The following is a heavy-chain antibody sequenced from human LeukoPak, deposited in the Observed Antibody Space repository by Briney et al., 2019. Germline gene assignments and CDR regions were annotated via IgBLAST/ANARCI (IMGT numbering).Heavy chain of an antibody. D-gene: IGHD3-10*01. Sequence: GRSLRLSCAASGFTFSSYGMHWVRQAPGKGLEWVAVIWYDGSNKYYADSVKGRFTISRDNSKNTLYLQVNSLRAEDTAVYYCARDINPLLWFGESDAFDIWGQGTMVTVSS. CDR3: ARDINPLLWFGESDAFDI. CDR2: IWYDGSNK. J-gene: IGHJ3*02. CDR1: GFTFSSYG. V-gene: IGHV3-33*01.